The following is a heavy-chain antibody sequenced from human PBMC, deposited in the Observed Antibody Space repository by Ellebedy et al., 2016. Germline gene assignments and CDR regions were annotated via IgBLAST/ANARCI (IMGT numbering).Heavy chain of an antibody. V-gene: IGHV1-8*01. CDR2: MDPKSGNT. J-gene: IGHJ6*03. CDR1: GYIFISYN. CDR3: ARGGDDFYYYMDV. D-gene: IGHD3-10*01. Sequence: ASVKVSXXASGYIFISYNLNWVRQAPGQGLEWMGWMDPKSGNTAYAQKFQGRVFMTRDTSINTAYMELIRLTSEDTAVYYCARGGDDFYYYMDVWGTGTTVNVSS.